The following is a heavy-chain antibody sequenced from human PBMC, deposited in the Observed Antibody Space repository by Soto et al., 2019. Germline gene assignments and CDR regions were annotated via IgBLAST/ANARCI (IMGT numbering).Heavy chain of an antibody. CDR1: GFTFSSYG. D-gene: IGHD3-22*01. CDR2: ISYDGSNT. V-gene: IGHV3-30*03. J-gene: IGHJ4*02. CDR3: ASQMYFFDSSGYFPPPI. Sequence: GGSLRLSCVASGFTFSSYGMHWVRQAPGKGLEWVAIISYDGSNTYYADSVKGRFTISRDNSKNTLYLQMDSLRREDTGVYFCASQMYFFDSSGYFPPPIWGQGTLVTVSS.